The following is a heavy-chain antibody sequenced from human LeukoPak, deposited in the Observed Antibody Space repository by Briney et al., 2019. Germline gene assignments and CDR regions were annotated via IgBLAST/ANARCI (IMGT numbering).Heavy chain of an antibody. D-gene: IGHD3-22*01. CDR1: GFTFSSYG. Sequence: GGSLRLSCAASGFTFSSYGMSWVAQAPGKGPGWVSAISGSGGSTYYADSVKGRFTISRDNYKNTLYLQMNSRRAEDTAVYYCARRRSYYDSSGYPLDYWGQGTLVTVSS. CDR3: ARRRSYYDSSGYPLDY. V-gene: IGHV3-23*01. J-gene: IGHJ4*02. CDR2: ISGSGGST.